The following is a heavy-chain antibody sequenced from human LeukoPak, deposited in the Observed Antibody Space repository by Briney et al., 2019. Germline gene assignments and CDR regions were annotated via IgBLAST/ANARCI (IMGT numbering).Heavy chain of an antibody. CDR1: GFTFSGYA. D-gene: IGHD2-2*01. CDR2: ISYDGSNK. J-gene: IGHJ6*02. V-gene: IGHV3-30-3*01. CDR3: ARMGFVVVPAAPRSYYYGMDV. Sequence: GGSLRLSCAASGFTFSGYAMHWVRQAPGKGLEWVAVISYDGSNKYYADSVKGRFTISRDNSKNTLYLQMNSLRAEDTAVYYCARMGFVVVPAAPRSYYYGMDVWGQGTTVTVSS.